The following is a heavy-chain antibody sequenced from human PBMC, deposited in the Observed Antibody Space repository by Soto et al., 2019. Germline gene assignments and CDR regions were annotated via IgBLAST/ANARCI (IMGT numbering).Heavy chain of an antibody. CDR3: ARGVGSSPPRY. CDR1: GGSISVYY. Sequence: PSETLSLTCTISGGSISVYYWSWVRQPPGHELEWIGYIYASGSPYYNPSLRSRVTISADTSKNQISLKLTSPTAAHTAVYYCARGVGSSPPRYWGRGTLVTVSS. D-gene: IGHD1-26*01. V-gene: IGHV4-59*01. J-gene: IGHJ4*02. CDR2: IYASGSP.